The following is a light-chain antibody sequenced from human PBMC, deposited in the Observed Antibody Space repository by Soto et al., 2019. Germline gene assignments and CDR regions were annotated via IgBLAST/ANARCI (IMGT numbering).Light chain of an antibody. J-gene: IGLJ1*01. CDR3: YSYAGSSYV. Sequence: QSALTQPRSVSGSPGQSVTISCTGTSSDVGGYDYVSWYQQHPDKAPKLMIYDVSKRPSGVPDRFSGSKSGNTASLTISGLQAEDEADYYCYSYAGSSYVFGTGTKVTLL. CDR1: SSDVGGYDY. CDR2: DVS. V-gene: IGLV2-11*01.